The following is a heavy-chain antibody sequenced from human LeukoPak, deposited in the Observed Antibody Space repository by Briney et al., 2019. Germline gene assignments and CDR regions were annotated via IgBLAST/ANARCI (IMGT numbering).Heavy chain of an antibody. V-gene: IGHV3-30*02. J-gene: IGHJ6*02. D-gene: IGHD2-2*01. CDR3: ARGKYQKLLYYYGMDV. Sequence: GGSLRLSCAASGFTFSSYGMHWVRQAPGKGLEWVAFIRYDGSNKYYADSVKGRFTISRDNSKNTLYLQMNSLRAEDTAVYYCARGKYQKLLYYYGMDVWGQGTTVTVSS. CDR2: IRYDGSNK. CDR1: GFTFSSYG.